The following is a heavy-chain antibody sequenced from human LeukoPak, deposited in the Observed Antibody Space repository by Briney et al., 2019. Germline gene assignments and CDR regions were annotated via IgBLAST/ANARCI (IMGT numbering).Heavy chain of an antibody. CDR2: INPSGGST. D-gene: IGHD3-9*01. Sequence: ASVKVSCKTSGYSFTNYYMHWVRQAPGQGLEWMGIINPSGGSTNYAQKFQGRVTMTRDTSTSIVYMELGSLRSEDTAVYYCARDQGLTGYFDYWGQGTLVTVSS. CDR1: GYSFTNYY. J-gene: IGHJ4*02. CDR3: ARDQGLTGYFDY. V-gene: IGHV1-46*01.